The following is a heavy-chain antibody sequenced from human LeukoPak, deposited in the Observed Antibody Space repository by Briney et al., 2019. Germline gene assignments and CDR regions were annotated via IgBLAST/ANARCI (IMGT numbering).Heavy chain of an antibody. CDR3: ARDPRREWELQTYYFDY. CDR1: GYTFTGYY. V-gene: IGHV1-2*02. D-gene: IGHD1-26*01. J-gene: IGHJ4*02. Sequence: ASVKVSCTASGYTFTGYYLHWERQAPGQGLEWMGWINPNSGSTNYAQKFQGRVTMTRDTSISTAYMELSRLRSDDTAVYYCARDPRREWELQTYYFDYWGQGTLVTVSS. CDR2: INPNSGST.